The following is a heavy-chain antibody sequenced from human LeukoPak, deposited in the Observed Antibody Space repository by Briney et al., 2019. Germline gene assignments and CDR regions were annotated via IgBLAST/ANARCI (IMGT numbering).Heavy chain of an antibody. CDR3: ARRYYDSNP. J-gene: IGHJ5*02. CDR2: ISYDGSNK. V-gene: IGHV3-30-3*01. CDR1: GGSVSSGSYY. Sequence: LSLTCTVSGGSVSSGSYYWSWVRQAPGKGLEWVAVISYDGSNKYYADSVKGRFTISRDNSKNTLYLQMNSLRAEDTAVYYCARRYYDSNPWGQGTLVTVSS. D-gene: IGHD3-22*01.